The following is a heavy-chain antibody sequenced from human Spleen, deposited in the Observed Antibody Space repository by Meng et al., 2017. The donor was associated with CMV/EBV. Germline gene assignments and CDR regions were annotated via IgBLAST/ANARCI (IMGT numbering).Heavy chain of an antibody. Sequence: GSLRLSCTVSGGSVSSGSYYWGWVRQPPGKGLEWIGEINHSGSTNYNPSLKSRVTISVDTSKNQFSLKLSSVTAADTAVYYCARVKLQYYFDYWGQGTLVTVSS. D-gene: IGHD1-1*01. CDR2: INHSGST. V-gene: IGHV4-39*07. CDR3: ARVKLQYYFDY. J-gene: IGHJ4*02. CDR1: GGSVSSGSYY.